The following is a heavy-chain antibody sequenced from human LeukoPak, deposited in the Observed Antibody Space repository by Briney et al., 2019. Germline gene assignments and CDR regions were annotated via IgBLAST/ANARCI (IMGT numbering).Heavy chain of an antibody. CDR2: IRSKANSYAT. CDR1: GFTFSGSA. CDR3: TRLPPYVGIAVAGTGGY. Sequence: GGSLRLSCAASGFTFSGSAMHWVRQASGKGLEWVGRIRSKANSYATAYAASVKGRFTISRDDSKNTAYLQMNSLKIEDTAVYYCTRLPPYVGIAVAGTGGYWGQGTLVTVSS. V-gene: IGHV3-73*01. J-gene: IGHJ4*02. D-gene: IGHD6-19*01.